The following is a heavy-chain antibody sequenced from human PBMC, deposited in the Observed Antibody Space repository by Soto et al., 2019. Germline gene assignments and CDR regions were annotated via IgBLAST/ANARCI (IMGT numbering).Heavy chain of an antibody. J-gene: IGHJ4*02. CDR2: ISSSSSTI. CDR1: GFTFNIYS. V-gene: IGHV3-48*01. CDR3: XXXXGGSPGDY. Sequence: DVQLVESGGGLVRPGGSLRLSCAASGFTFNIYSMNWVRQAPGKGLEWVSYISSSSSTIYYADSVKGRFTISRDNAKNSLYLQMNSLRAEDTAVYYCXXXXGGSPGDYWGQGTLVTVSS.